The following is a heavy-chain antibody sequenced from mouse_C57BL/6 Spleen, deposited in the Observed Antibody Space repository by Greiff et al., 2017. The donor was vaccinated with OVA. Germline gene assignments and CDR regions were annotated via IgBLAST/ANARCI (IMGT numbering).Heavy chain of an antibody. J-gene: IGHJ1*03. D-gene: IGHD1-1*01. V-gene: IGHV2-2*01. CDR1: GFSLTSYG. CDR3: ARNYYGSSYHWYFDV. CDR2: IWSGGST. Sequence: QVQLKESGPGLVQPSQSLSITCTVSGFSLTSYGVHWVRQSPGKGLEWLGVIWSGGSTDYNAAFISRLSISKDTSKSQVFVKMNSLQADDTAIYYCARNYYGSSYHWYFDVWGTGTTVTVSS.